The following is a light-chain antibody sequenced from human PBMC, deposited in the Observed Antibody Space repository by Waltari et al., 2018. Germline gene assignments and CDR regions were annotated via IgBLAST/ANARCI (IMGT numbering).Light chain of an antibody. CDR1: QSVGSN. J-gene: IGKJ4*01. Sequence: EVVMPQSPASLSVSPGERATLSCRASQSVGSNLAWYQQKLGPAPRLLIYGASTRATGIPARFSGSGSGTEFTLTISSLQSEDFAVYFCQQYNKWPLTFGGGTKVEI. CDR2: GAS. CDR3: QQYNKWPLT. V-gene: IGKV3-15*01.